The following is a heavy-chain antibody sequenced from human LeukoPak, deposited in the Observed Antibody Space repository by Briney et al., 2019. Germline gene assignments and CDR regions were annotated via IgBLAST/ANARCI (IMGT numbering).Heavy chain of an antibody. J-gene: IGHJ4*02. CDR2: INAGNGNT. D-gene: IGHD3-3*01. Sequence: ASVKVSCKASGFTFTNYAMHWVRQAPGQRLEWMGWINAGNGNTKYSQKFQGRVTITRDTSASTAYMELSSLRSEDTAVYYCARGFWSGYWRFDYWGQGTLVTVSS. V-gene: IGHV1-3*01. CDR1: GFTFTNYA. CDR3: ARGFWSGYWRFDY.